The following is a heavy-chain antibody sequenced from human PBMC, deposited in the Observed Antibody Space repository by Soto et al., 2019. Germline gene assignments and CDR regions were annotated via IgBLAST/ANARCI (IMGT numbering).Heavy chain of an antibody. J-gene: IGHJ5*02. V-gene: IGHV4-30-4*01. Sequence: PSETLSLTCTISGGSISSGDYYWSWIRQPPGKGLEWIGYIYYSGSTYYNPSLKSRVTISVDTSKNQFSLKLSSVTAADTAVYYCARGHVVVVPAARRADNWFDPWGQGTLVTVSS. CDR1: GGSISSGDYY. CDR2: IYYSGST. D-gene: IGHD2-2*01. CDR3: ARGHVVVVPAARRADNWFDP.